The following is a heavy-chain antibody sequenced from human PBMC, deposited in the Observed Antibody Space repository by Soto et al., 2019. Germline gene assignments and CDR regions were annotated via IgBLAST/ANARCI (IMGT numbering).Heavy chain of an antibody. J-gene: IGHJ4*02. CDR2: IKSKTDGGTT. D-gene: IGHD6-6*01. CDR1: GFTFSSYS. V-gene: IGHV3-15*01. CDR3: TTSPEYSSSSSEFDY. Sequence: GGSLRLSCAASGFTFSSYSMNWVRQAPGKGLEWVGRIKSKTDGGTTDYAAPVKGRFTISRDDSKNTLYLQMNSLKTEDTAVYYCTTSPEYSSSSSEFDYWGQGTLITVSS.